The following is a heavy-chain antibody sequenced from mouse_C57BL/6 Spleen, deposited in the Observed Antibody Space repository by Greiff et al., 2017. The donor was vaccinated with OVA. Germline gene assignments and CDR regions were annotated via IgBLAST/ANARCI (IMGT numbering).Heavy chain of an antibody. J-gene: IGHJ2*01. CDR3: ASPFITTGY. D-gene: IGHD1-1*01. Sequence: QVQLKQSGPELVKPGASVKISCKASGYAFSSSWMNWVKQRPGKGLEWIGRIYPGDGDTNYNGKFKGKATLTADKSSSTAYMQLSSLTSEDSAVYFCASPFITTGYWGQGTTLTVSS. V-gene: IGHV1-82*01. CDR1: GYAFSSSW. CDR2: IYPGDGDT.